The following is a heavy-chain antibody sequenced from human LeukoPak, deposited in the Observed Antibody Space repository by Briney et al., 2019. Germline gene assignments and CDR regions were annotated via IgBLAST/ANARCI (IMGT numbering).Heavy chain of an antibody. CDR2: IYYSGST. Sequence: SGTLSLTCTVSGGSISSYYWSWIRQPPGKGLEWIGYIYYSGSTNYNPSLKSRVTISVDTSKNQCSLKLSSVTAADTAVYYCARQGSSWYDAFDIWGQGTMVTVSS. J-gene: IGHJ3*02. CDR1: GGSISSYY. CDR3: ARQGSSWYDAFDI. D-gene: IGHD6-13*01. V-gene: IGHV4-59*01.